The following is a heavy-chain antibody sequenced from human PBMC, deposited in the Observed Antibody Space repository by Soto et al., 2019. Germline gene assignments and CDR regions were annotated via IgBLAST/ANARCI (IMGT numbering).Heavy chain of an antibody. Sequence: GGSLRLSCEGSGFTFSSYGMHWVRQAPGKGLEWVAGIWYDGSNKYYGDSVMGRFTISRDNSKNTVYLQMNSLRAEDTALYYCARGLVGVFHIDYWGQGTLVTVSS. J-gene: IGHJ4*02. CDR3: ARGLVGVFHIDY. D-gene: IGHD2-8*02. CDR2: IWYDGSNK. V-gene: IGHV3-33*01. CDR1: GFTFSSYG.